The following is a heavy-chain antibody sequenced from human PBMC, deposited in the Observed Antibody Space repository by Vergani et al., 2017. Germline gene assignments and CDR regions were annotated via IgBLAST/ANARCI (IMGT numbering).Heavy chain of an antibody. J-gene: IGHJ4*02. CDR1: GFTFSSYW. D-gene: IGHD5-12*01. CDR2: IKQDGSEK. Sequence: EVQLLESGGGLVQPGGSLRLSCAASGFTFSSYWMSWVRQAPGKGLEWVANIKQDGSEKYYVDSVKGRFTISRDNAKNSLYLQMNSLRAEDTAVYYCARRVDIVATIAFDYWGQGTLVTVSS. V-gene: IGHV3-7*01. CDR3: ARRVDIVATIAFDY.